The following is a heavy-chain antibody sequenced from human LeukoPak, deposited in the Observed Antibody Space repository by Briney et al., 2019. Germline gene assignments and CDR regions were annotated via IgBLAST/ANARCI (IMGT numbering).Heavy chain of an antibody. Sequence: GGSLRLSCVVSGFVVSANDVSWVRQAPGKGLEWVSIAYSDGRTFYADSVKDRFTISRDNSHNTVYLQMKNMRSEDTAIYFCARGLLGCSGLFRDWGEGTLITVSS. V-gene: IGHV3-66*01. CDR3: ARGLLGCSGLFRD. CDR2: AYSDGRT. CDR1: GFVVSAND. J-gene: IGHJ4*02. D-gene: IGHD6-19*01.